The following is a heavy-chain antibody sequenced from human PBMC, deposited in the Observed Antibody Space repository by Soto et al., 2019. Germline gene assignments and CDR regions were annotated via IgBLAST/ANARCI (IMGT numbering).Heavy chain of an antibody. CDR3: ANALGELSPESYDY. D-gene: IGHD3-16*02. CDR1: GFTFSSYA. J-gene: IGHJ4*02. CDR2: ISYDGSDK. Sequence: QVQLVESGGGVVQPGRSLRLSCAASGFTFSSYAMHWVRQAPGKGLEWVAVISYDGSDKYYADSVKGRFTIARDNSKNTLNLQIHSLRADDTAVYYCANALGELSPESYDYWGQGTLITASS. V-gene: IGHV3-30*18.